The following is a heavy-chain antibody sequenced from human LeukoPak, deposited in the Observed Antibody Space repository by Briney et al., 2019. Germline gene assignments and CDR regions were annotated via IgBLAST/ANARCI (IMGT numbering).Heavy chain of an antibody. CDR1: GFTFTSYG. V-gene: IGHV3-48*01. CDR3: ARENYYDSSGYYNDAFDI. CDR2: ISSSSSTI. D-gene: IGHD3-22*01. J-gene: IGHJ3*02. Sequence: GGTLRLSCAASGFTFTSYGMSWVRQAPGKGLEWVSYISSSSSTIYYADSVKGRFTISRDNAKNSLYLQMNSLRAEDTAVYYCARENYYDSSGYYNDAFDIWGQGTMVTVSS.